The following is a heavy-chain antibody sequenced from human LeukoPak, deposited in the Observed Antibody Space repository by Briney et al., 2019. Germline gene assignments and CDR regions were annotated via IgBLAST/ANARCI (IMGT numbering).Heavy chain of an antibody. CDR2: IYYSGSA. J-gene: IGHJ4*02. CDR1: GDSISSNSYY. D-gene: IGHD5-12*01. V-gene: IGHV4-39*01. CDR3: ARLPSGGYDLDY. Sequence: MSSETLSLTCTVSGDSISSNSYYWGWIRQPPGKGLEWIGSIYYSGSAYYNPSLKSRVTISVDTSKNQFSLKLNSVTAADTAVYYCARLPSGGYDLDYWGQGTLVTVPS.